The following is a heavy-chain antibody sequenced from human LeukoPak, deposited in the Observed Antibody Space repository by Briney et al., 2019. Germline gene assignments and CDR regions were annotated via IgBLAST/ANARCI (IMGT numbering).Heavy chain of an antibody. D-gene: IGHD3-16*02. J-gene: IGHJ4*02. V-gene: IGHV4-38-2*01. CDR1: GFTFSGYT. CDR2: IYYSGST. CDR3: ARYDVWGSYRAFDY. Sequence: GSLRLSCAASGFTFSGYTMHWVRQPPGKGLEWIGSIYYSGSTYYNPSLKSRVTISVDTSKNQFSLKLSTVTAADTAVYYCARYDVWGSYRAFDYWGQGTLVTVSS.